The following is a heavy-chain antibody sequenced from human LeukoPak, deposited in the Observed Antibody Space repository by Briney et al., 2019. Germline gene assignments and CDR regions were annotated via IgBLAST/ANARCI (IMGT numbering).Heavy chain of an antibody. CDR3: ARSRGYNYHFDY. V-gene: IGHV3-23*01. J-gene: IGHJ4*02. CDR2: ISGSGTVT. CDR1: GFTFSSYA. D-gene: IGHD5-18*01. Sequence: GGSLRLSCAASGFTFSSYAMSWVRQAPGTGLEWVSAISGSGTVTYYADSVKGRFTISRDDSRNTLYLQMNSLRAEDTAIYYCARSRGYNYHFDYWGQGTLVTVSS.